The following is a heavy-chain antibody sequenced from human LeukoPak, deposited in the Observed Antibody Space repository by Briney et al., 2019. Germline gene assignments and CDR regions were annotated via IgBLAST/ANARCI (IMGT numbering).Heavy chain of an antibody. CDR2: ISGSGGST. CDR1: GFTFTSYA. V-gene: IGHV3-23*01. D-gene: IGHD2-8*01. Sequence: GGPLRLSCAASGFTFTSYAMSWVRQAPGKGLEWVSSISGSGGSTYYADSVKGRFTISRDNSKNTLYLQMNSLRAEDTAVYYCAKDLPNPGTSRHFQYWGQGTLVTVSS. CDR3: AKDLPNPGTSRHFQY. J-gene: IGHJ1*01.